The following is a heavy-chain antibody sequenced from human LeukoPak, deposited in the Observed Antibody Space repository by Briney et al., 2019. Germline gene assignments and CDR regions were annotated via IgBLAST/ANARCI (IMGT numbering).Heavy chain of an antibody. Sequence: TSQTLSLTCAVSGGSISSGGYSWSWIRQPPGKGLEWIGYIYHSGSTYYNPSLKSRVTISLDRSKNQFSLKVSSVTAADTAVYYCARGSSSSRPNFDYWGQGTLVTVSS. CDR1: GGSISSGGYS. D-gene: IGHD6-6*01. CDR2: IYHSGST. V-gene: IGHV4-30-2*01. CDR3: ARGSSSSRPNFDY. J-gene: IGHJ4*02.